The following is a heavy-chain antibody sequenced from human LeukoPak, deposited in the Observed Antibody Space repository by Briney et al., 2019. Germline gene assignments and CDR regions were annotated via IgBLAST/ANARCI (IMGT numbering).Heavy chain of an antibody. Sequence: ASVKVSCKASGYTFTSCYMHWVRQAPGQGLEWLGIMNPSGGSTVYAQKFEGRVTMTRDTSTSTVYMELSSLKSEDTAVYYCARAEFMVRGIIMDYWGQGTLVSVSS. CDR2: MNPSGGST. V-gene: IGHV1-46*01. CDR1: GYTFTSCY. J-gene: IGHJ4*02. D-gene: IGHD3-10*01. CDR3: ARAEFMVRGIIMDY.